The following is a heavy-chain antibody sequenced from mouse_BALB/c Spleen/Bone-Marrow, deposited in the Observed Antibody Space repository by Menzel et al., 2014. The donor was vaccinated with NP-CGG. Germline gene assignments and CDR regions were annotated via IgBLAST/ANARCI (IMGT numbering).Heavy chain of an antibody. V-gene: IGHV1-9*01. D-gene: IGHD2-14*01. CDR3: ARDYRYDGAMDY. CDR1: GYTFSSYW. Sequence: VQLQQSGAELMKPGASVKISCKATGYTFSSYWIEWVKQRPGHGLEWIGEILPGSGTTNYNENFKGEATFTADTSSNTAYMQLSSLTSEDSAVYYCARDYRYDGAMDYWGQGTSVTVSS. CDR2: ILPGSGTT. J-gene: IGHJ4*01.